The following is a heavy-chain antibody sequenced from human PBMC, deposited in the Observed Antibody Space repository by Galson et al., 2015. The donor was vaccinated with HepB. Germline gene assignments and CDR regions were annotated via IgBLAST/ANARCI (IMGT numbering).Heavy chain of an antibody. CDR3: ARESGIAAAYGSAFDI. Sequence: SLRLSCAASGFTFSSYGMHWVRQAPGRGLEWVAVTSYDGSNKYYADSVKGRFTISRDNSKNTLYLQMNSLRAEDTAVYYCARESGIAAAYGSAFDIWGQGTMVTVSS. CDR1: GFTFSSYG. V-gene: IGHV3-30*03. J-gene: IGHJ3*02. D-gene: IGHD6-13*01. CDR2: TSYDGSNK.